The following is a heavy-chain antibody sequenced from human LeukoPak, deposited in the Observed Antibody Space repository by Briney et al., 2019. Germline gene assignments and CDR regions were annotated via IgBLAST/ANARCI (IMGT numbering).Heavy chain of an antibody. V-gene: IGHV4-34*01. CDR1: GGSFSGYY. J-gene: IGHJ3*02. Sequence: PSETLSLTCAVYGGSFSGYYWSWIRQPPGKGLEWIGEINHSGSTNYNPSLKSRVTISVDTSKNQFSLKLSSVTAADTAVYYCARGLRNRSSGTRFDVFDIWGQGTMVTVSS. D-gene: IGHD6-6*01. CDR3: ARGLRNRSSGTRFDVFDI. CDR2: INHSGST.